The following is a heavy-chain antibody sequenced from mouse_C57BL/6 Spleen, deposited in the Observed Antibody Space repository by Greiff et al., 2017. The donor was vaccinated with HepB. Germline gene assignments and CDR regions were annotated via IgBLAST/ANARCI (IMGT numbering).Heavy chain of an antibody. Sequence: VKLVESGPGLVAPSQSLSITCTVSGFSLTSYAISWVRQPPGKGLEWLGVIWTGGGTNYNSALKSRLSISKDNSKSQVFLKMNSLQTDDTARYYCARNSGEEKGNWYFDVWGTGTTVTVSS. V-gene: IGHV2-9-1*01. CDR1: GFSLTSYA. CDR2: IWTGGGT. CDR3: ARNSGEEKGNWYFDV. J-gene: IGHJ1*03. D-gene: IGHD3-2*02.